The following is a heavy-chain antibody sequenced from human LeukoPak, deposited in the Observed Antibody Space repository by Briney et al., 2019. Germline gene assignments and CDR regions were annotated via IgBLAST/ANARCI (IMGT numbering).Heavy chain of an antibody. CDR3: ATGTHPGN. V-gene: IGHV3-23*01. CDR1: GFTFSNYA. D-gene: IGHD1-1*01. J-gene: IGHJ4*02. CDR2: IYSGGGT. Sequence: PGGSLRLSCTTSGFTFSNYAMIWVRQAPGKGLEWVSVIYSGGGTYYADSVKGRFTISRDNSKNTLYLQMNSLRVEDTAVYYCATGTHPGNWGQGTLVTVSS.